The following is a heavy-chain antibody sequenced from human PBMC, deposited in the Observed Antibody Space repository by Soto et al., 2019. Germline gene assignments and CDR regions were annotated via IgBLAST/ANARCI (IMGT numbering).Heavy chain of an antibody. V-gene: IGHV3-66*01. J-gene: IGHJ5*02. D-gene: IGHD3-10*01. CDR1: GFAVSNNY. Sequence: ESGGRLVQPGGSLRLSCAASGFAVSNNYVTWVRQAPGKGLEWVSVIYSGGSTYYADSVQGRFSISRDNSKNTLYLQMNSLRAEDTAVYYCAREWFGELFRFDPWGQGTLVTVSS. CDR3: AREWFGELFRFDP. CDR2: IYSGGST.